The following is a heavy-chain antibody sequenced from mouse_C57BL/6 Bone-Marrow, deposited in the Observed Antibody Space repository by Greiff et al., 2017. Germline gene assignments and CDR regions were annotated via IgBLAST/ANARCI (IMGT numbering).Heavy chain of an antibody. CDR3: AREVGNYGAY. V-gene: IGHV1-54*01. CDR1: GYAFTNYL. Sequence: QVQLQQSGAELVRPGTSVKVSCKASGYAFTNYLIEWVKQRPGQGLEWIGVINPGSGGTNYNEKFKGKATLTADKSSSTAYMQLSSLTSGDSAVYFCAREVGNYGAYWGQGTLVTVSA. J-gene: IGHJ3*01. D-gene: IGHD2-1*01. CDR2: INPGSGGT.